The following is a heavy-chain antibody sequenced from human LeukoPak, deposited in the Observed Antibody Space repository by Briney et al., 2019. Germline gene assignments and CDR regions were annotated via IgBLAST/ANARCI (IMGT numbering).Heavy chain of an antibody. CDR3: TTEDLAPNYYFDY. J-gene: IGHJ4*02. CDR1: GFTFSNAW. D-gene: IGHD1-1*01. CDR2: IRSKTDGGTT. V-gene: IGHV3-15*01. Sequence: GGSLRLSCAVSGFTFSNAWMSWVRQAPGKGLEWVGRIRSKTDGGTTDYAAPVKGRFTISRDDSKNTLYLQMNSLKTEDTAVFYCTTEDLAPNYYFDYWGQGTLVTVSS.